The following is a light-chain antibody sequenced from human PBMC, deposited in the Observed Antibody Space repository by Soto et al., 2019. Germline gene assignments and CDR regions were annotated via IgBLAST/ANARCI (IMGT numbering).Light chain of an antibody. CDR1: QTINNY. CDR2: AAS. Sequence: EIQMTQSPSSLSASVGDRVTITCRSGQTINNYLNWYQQKPGKAPKLLIYAASILQSGVTSRFSGSGSGTDFTLTISSLHPEDFATYYCQQSYSTLFTFGPGNKLDVK. V-gene: IGKV1-39*01. J-gene: IGKJ3*01. CDR3: QQSYSTLFT.